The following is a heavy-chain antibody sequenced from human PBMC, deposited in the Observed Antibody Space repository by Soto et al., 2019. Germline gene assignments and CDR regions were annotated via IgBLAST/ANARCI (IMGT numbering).Heavy chain of an antibody. CDR1: GFAFGTYW. J-gene: IGHJ6*02. Sequence: GGSLRLSCAASGFAFGTYWMHWVRQAPGKGLMWVSRIKFDGSSTYYGDSVKGRFTISRDDAKNTLFLQMNSLRVDDTAVYYCARGAKNVYAMDVWGQGTTVTVSS. V-gene: IGHV3-74*01. CDR2: IKFDGSST. CDR3: ARGAKNVYAMDV. D-gene: IGHD1-1*01.